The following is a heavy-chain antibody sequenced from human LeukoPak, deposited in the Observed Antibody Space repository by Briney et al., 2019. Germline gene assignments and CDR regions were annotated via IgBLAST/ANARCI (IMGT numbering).Heavy chain of an antibody. CDR2: IWYDGSNK. J-gene: IGHJ5*02. Sequence: QPGRSLRLSCAASGLTFSSYGMHWVRQAPGKGLEWVAVIWYDGSNKYYADSVKGRFTISRDNSKNTLYLQMNSLRAEDTAVYYCAKDSDLSSSTWFDPWGQGTLVTVSS. D-gene: IGHD6-6*01. V-gene: IGHV3-33*06. CDR1: GLTFSSYG. CDR3: AKDSDLSSSTWFDP.